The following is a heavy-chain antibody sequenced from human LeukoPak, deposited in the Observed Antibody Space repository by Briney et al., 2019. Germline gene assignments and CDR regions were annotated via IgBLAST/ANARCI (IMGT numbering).Heavy chain of an antibody. Sequence: GGSLRLSCAASGFTFSSYWMSWVRQAPGKGLEWVANIKQDGSEKYYVDSVKGRFTISRDNAKNSLYLQMNSLRAEDTAVYYCARAPDATKAPWFDPWGQGTLVTVSS. D-gene: IGHD2-2*01. J-gene: IGHJ5*02. V-gene: IGHV3-7*01. CDR1: GFTFSSYW. CDR3: ARAPDATKAPWFDP. CDR2: IKQDGSEK.